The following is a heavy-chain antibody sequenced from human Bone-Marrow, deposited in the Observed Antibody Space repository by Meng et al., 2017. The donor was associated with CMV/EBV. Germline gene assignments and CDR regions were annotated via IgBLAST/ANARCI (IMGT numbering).Heavy chain of an antibody. CDR2: INPNSGGT. V-gene: IGHV1-2*02. J-gene: IGHJ4*02. D-gene: IGHD2-2*01. Sequence: SVKVSCKASGYTFTGYYMHWVRQAPGQGLEWMGWINPNSGGTNYAQKFQGRVTMTRDTSISTAYMELSRLRSDDTAVYYCARDRYCSSTSCYFGFGYWGQGTLVTVSS. CDR3: ARDRYCSSTSCYFGFGY. CDR1: GYTFTGYY.